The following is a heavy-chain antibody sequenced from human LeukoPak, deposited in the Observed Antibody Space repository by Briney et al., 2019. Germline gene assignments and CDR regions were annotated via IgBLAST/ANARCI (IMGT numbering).Heavy chain of an antibody. V-gene: IGHV1-69*13. CDR3: AREGLHPVPAFDY. CDR2: IIPTFGTA. J-gene: IGHJ4*02. D-gene: IGHD2-2*01. CDR1: GYTFTAYY. Sequence: SVKVSCKASGYTFTAYYIHWVRQAPGQGLEWMGGIIPTFGTANYAQKFQGRVTITADESTSTAYMELSSLRSEDTAVYYCAREGLHPVPAFDYWGQGTLVTVSS.